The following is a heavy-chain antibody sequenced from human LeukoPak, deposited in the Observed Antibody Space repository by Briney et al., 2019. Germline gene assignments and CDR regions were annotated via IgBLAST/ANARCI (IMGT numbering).Heavy chain of an antibody. CDR3: ARDRDSSGYSSDAFDV. J-gene: IGHJ3*01. Sequence: PGGSLRLSCAASGFTFSSYWMSWVRQAPGKGLEWVSYISSSDNTIYYADSAKGRFTISRDNAKNSLYLQMNSLRAEDTAVYYCARDRDSSGYSSDAFDVWGQGTMVTVSS. V-gene: IGHV3-48*04. D-gene: IGHD3-22*01. CDR2: ISSSDNTI. CDR1: GFTFSSYW.